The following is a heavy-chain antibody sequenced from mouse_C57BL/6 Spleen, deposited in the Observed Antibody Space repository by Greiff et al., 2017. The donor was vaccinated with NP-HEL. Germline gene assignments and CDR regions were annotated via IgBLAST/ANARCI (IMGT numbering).Heavy chain of an antibody. D-gene: IGHD2-1*01. V-gene: IGHV1-74*01. Sequence: VQLQQSGAELVKPGASVKVSCKASGYTFTSYWMHWVKQRPGQGLEWIGRIHPSDSDTNYNQKFKGKATLTVDKSSSTAYMQLSSLTSEDSAVYFWAKMYHCNFAWFGYRGQGTLGTVA. J-gene: IGHJ3*01. CDR2: IHPSDSDT. CDR1: GYTFTSYW. CDR3: AKMYHCNFAWFGY.